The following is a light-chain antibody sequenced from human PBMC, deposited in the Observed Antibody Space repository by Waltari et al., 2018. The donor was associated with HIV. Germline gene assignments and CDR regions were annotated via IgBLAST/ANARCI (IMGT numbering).Light chain of an antibody. CDR3: SSYTSSSTLV. Sequence: QSALTQPASVSGSPGQSITISCPGTSGDVGGYNYVSWYQQHPGKAPKLMIYEVSNRPSGVSNRFSGSKSGNTASLTISGLQAEDEADYYCSSYTSSSTLVFGGGTKLTVL. CDR2: EVS. CDR1: SGDVGGYNY. J-gene: IGLJ3*02. V-gene: IGLV2-14*01.